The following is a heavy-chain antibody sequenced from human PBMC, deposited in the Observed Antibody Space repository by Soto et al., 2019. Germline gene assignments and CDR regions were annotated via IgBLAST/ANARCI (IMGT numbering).Heavy chain of an antibody. CDR1: GFTFSSYA. CDR3: ARLQAAAGDNDLTFDY. CDR2: ISGSGGST. Sequence: PGGSLRLSCAASGFTFSSYAMTWVRQAPGKGLEWVSVISGSGGSTYFADSVKGRLTISRDNSKNTLYLQMSSLKASDTAMYYCARLQAAAGDNDLTFDYWGQGTLVTVSS. D-gene: IGHD6-13*01. V-gene: IGHV3-23*01. J-gene: IGHJ4*02.